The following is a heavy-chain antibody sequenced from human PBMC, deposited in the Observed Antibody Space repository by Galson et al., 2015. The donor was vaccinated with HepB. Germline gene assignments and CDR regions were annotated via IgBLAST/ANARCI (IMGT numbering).Heavy chain of an antibody. V-gene: IGHV6-1*01. CDR1: GDSVSSNSAA. CDR2: TYYRSKWYN. CDR3: ARDQYSSGWYEKPFDY. D-gene: IGHD6-19*01. J-gene: IGHJ4*02. Sequence: CAISGDSVSSNSAAWNWIRQSPSRGLEWLGRTYYRSKWYNDYAVSVKSRITINPDTSKNQFSLQLNSVTPEDTAVYYCARDQYSSGWYEKPFDYWGQGTLVTVSS.